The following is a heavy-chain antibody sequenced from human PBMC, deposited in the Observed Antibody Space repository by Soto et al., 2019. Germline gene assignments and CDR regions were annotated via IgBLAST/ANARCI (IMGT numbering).Heavy chain of an antibody. J-gene: IGHJ6*02. CDR1: GFTFSSYG. D-gene: IGHD5-12*01. CDR2: IWYDGSNK. V-gene: IGHV3-33*01. Sequence: PGGSLRLSCAASGFTFSSYGMHWVRQAPGKGLEWVAVIWYDGSNKYYADSVKGRFTISRDNSKNTLYLQMNSLRAEDTAVYYCARSSVATSGYYYYGMDVWGQGTTVTVSS. CDR3: ARSSVATSGYYYYGMDV.